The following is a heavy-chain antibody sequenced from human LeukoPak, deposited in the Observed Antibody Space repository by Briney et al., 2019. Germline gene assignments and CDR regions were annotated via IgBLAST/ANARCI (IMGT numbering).Heavy chain of an antibody. CDR3: ARGEAEVGANDY. CDR2: IIPILGIA. Sequence: SVKVSCKACGGTFSSYAISWVRQGPGQGLEWMGRIIPILGIANYAQKFQGRVTITADKSTSTAYMELSSLRSEDTAVYYCARGEAEVGANDYWGQGTLVTISS. D-gene: IGHD1-26*01. J-gene: IGHJ4*02. CDR1: GGTFSSYA. V-gene: IGHV1-69*04.